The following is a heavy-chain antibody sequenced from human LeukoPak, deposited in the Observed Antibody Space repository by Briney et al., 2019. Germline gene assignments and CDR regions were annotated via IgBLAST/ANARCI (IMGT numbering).Heavy chain of an antibody. CDR3: ASVVVVAAKDADFDY. D-gene: IGHD2-15*01. CDR1: GGSISSSSYY. J-gene: IGHJ4*02. Sequence: KPSETLSLTCTVSGGSISSSSYYWGWIRQPPGKGLEWIGSIYYSGSTYYNPSLKSRVTISVDTSKNQFSLKLSSVTAADTAVYCCASVVVVAAKDADFDYWGQGTLVTVSS. CDR2: IYYSGST. V-gene: IGHV4-39*01.